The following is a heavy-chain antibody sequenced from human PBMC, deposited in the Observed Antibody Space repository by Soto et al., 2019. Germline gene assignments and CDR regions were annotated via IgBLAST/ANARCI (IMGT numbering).Heavy chain of an antibody. V-gene: IGHV4-31*03. J-gene: IGHJ6*03. CDR2: IYYSGST. D-gene: IGHD3-3*01. CDR1: GGSISSGGYY. Sequence: SETLSLTCTVSGGSISSGGYYWSWIRQHPGKGLEWIGYIYYSGSTYYNPSLKSRVTISVDTSKNQYSLKLSSVTAADTAVYYCARDRENDFWSGYASYYMDVWGKGTTVTVSS. CDR3: ARDRENDFWSGYASYYMDV.